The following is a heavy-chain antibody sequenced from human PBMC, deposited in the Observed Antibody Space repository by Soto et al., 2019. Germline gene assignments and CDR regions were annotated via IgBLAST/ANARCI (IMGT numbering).Heavy chain of an antibody. CDR3: AILGGVVNNYYYYYMDV. D-gene: IGHD3-3*01. J-gene: IGHJ6*03. V-gene: IGHV3-33*01. CDR1: GFTFSSYG. CDR2: IWYDGSNK. Sequence: QVQLVESGGGVVQPGRSLRLSCAASGFTFSSYGMHWVRQAPGKGLEWVAVIWYDGSNKYYADSVKGRFTISRDNSKNTLYLQMISLRAEDTAVYYCAILGGVVNNYYYYYMDVWGKGTTVTVSS.